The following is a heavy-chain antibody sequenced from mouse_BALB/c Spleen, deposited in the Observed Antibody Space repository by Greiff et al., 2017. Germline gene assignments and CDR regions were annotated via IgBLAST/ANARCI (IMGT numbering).Heavy chain of an antibody. V-gene: IGHV6-6*02. CDR3: TRREAYYDY. Sequence: EVKLVESGGGLVQPGGSMKLSCVASGFTFSNYWMNWVRQSPEKGLEWVAEIRLKSNNYATHYAESVKGRFTISRDDSKSSVYLQMNNLRAEDTGIYYCTRREAYYDYWGQGTTLTVSS. CDR1: GFTFSNYW. CDR2: IRLKSNNYAT. J-gene: IGHJ2*01.